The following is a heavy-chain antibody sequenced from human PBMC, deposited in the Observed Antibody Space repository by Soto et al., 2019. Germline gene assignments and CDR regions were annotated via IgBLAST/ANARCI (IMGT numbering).Heavy chain of an antibody. CDR3: ASTTYDSSAYYYWYLGL. D-gene: IGHD3-22*01. Sequence: QVELVQSGAEVKKPGCSVKVSCQASEDTFRNYAISWVRQAPGQGLEWMGGIIPIFGTANYAQKFQGRVTITADTSANTVYLELSSLRSEDTAVYYCASTTYDSSAYYYWYLGLWGRGTLVTVSS. J-gene: IGHJ2*01. V-gene: IGHV1-69*06. CDR2: IIPIFGTA. CDR1: EDTFRNYA.